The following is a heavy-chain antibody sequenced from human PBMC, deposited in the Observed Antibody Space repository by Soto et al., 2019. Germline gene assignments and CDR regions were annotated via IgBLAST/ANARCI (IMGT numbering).Heavy chain of an antibody. D-gene: IGHD3-10*01. Sequence: QVQLQESGPGLVKPSETLSLTCTVSGGSITNYYCSWFRQPPGKGLEWIGYIQYSGYSAYNLSLNRRVTMSMDTSKTQVSLMLGSVTATDTAVYYCARHGFGSLHGLVDVWGQGTTVIVSS. J-gene: IGHJ6*02. CDR1: GGSITNYY. CDR2: IQYSGYS. CDR3: ARHGFGSLHGLVDV. V-gene: IGHV4-59*08.